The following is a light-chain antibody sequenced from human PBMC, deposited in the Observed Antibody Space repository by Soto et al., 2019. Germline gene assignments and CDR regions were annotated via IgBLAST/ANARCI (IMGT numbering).Light chain of an antibody. V-gene: IGKV1-39*01. J-gene: IGKJ2*03. CDR2: AAS. Sequence: DIPMTQSPSSLSASVGDRVTITCRASQSVGNYLNWYQQKPGRAPKLLIYAASTLQGGVPSRFSGSGSGTYFTLSISSLQPEDFAAYYCQHSHSPPYGFGQGTKLEIK. CDR1: QSVGNY. CDR3: QHSHSPPYG.